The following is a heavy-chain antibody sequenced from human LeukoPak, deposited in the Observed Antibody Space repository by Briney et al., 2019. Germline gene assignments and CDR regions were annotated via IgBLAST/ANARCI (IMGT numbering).Heavy chain of an antibody. J-gene: IGHJ4*02. CDR3: ARSWAPGYCSSTTCYNFDY. CDR1: GGSVSTSHYY. Sequence: SETLSLTCTVSGGSVSTSHYYWGWIRQPPGKGLEWIGYIYYSGRTYYNPSLKSRVTISVDTSKSEFSLKLSSVTAADTAVYYCARSWAPGYCSSTTCYNFDYWGQGTPVTVSS. CDR2: IYYSGRT. D-gene: IGHD2-2*02. V-gene: IGHV4-39*01.